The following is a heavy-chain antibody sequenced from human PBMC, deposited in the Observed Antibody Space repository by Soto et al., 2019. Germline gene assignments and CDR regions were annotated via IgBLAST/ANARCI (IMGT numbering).Heavy chain of an antibody. V-gene: IGHV4-59*01. CDR3: ASSAAGTGPYNWFDP. CDR1: GGSISSYY. J-gene: IGHJ5*02. Sequence: ASETLSLTCTVSGGSISSYYWSWIRQPPGKGLEWIGYIYYSGSTNYNPSLKSRVTISVDTSKNQFSLKLSSVTAADTAVYYCASSAAGTGPYNWFDPWGQGTLVTVSS. D-gene: IGHD6-13*01. CDR2: IYYSGST.